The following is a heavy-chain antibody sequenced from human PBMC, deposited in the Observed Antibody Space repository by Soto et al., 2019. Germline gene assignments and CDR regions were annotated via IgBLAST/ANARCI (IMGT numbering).Heavy chain of an antibody. J-gene: IGHJ4*02. D-gene: IGHD3-3*01. CDR1: GYTFTSYG. V-gene: IGHV1-18*01. CDR3: ARGCPYYDFWSGYGAFDY. Sequence: GASVKVSCKASGYTFTSYGISWVRQAPGQGLEWMGWISAYNGNTNYAQKLQGRVTMTTDTSTSTAYMELRSLRSDDTAVYYCARGCPYYDFWSGYGAFDYWGQGTLVTVSS. CDR2: ISAYNGNT.